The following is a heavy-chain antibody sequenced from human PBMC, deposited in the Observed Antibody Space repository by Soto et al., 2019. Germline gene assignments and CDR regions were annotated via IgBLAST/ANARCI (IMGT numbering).Heavy chain of an antibody. CDR3: ARARYSDTAMGPLFDY. J-gene: IGHJ4*02. D-gene: IGHD5-18*01. CDR2: INHSGST. V-gene: IGHV4-34*01. CDR1: GGSFSGYY. Sequence: SETLSLTCAVYGGSFSGYYWSWIRQPPGKGLEWIGEINHSGSTNYNPSLKSRVTISVDTSKNQFSLKLSSVTAADTAVYYCARARYSDTAMGPLFDYWGQGTLVTVSS.